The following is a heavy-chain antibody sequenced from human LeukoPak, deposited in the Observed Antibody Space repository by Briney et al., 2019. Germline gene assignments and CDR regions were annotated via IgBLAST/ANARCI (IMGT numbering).Heavy chain of an antibody. CDR1: GFTFGSYG. V-gene: IGHV3-30*18. CDR2: ISYDGSNK. CDR3: AKEGGGYSGYDNNWFDP. J-gene: IGHJ5*02. Sequence: PGRSLRLSCAASGFTFGSYGMHWVRQAPGKGLEWVAVISYDGSNKYYADSVKGRFTISRDNSKNTLYLQMNSLRAEDTAVYYCAKEGGGYSGYDNNWFDPWGQGTLVTVSS. D-gene: IGHD5-12*01.